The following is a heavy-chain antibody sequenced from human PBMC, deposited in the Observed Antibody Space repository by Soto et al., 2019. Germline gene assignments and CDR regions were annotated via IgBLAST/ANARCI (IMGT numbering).Heavy chain of an antibody. CDR2: INHSGST. CDR1: GGTLRCYS. D-gene: IGHD2-2*01. J-gene: IGHJ4*02. Sequence: PFETLSLPCAVYGGTLRCYSWSRIRQPPGKGLEWIGEINHSGSTNYNPSLKSRVTISVDTSKNQFSLKLSSVTAADTAVYYCARGPLGGYCSSTSCYLFDYWGQGTLVTVSS. CDR3: ARGPLGGYCSSTSCYLFDY. V-gene: IGHV4-34*01.